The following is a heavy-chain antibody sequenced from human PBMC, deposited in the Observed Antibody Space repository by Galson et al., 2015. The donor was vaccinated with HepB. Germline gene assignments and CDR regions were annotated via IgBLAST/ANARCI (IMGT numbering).Heavy chain of an antibody. CDR2: ISYDGSNK. J-gene: IGHJ4*02. CDR1: GFTFSSYG. Sequence: SLRLSCAASGFTFSSYGMHWVRQAPGKGLEWVAVISYDGSNKYYADSVKGRFTISRDNSKNTLYLQMNGLRAEDTAVYYCAKDLSIAVAGTGDWGQGTLVTVSS. D-gene: IGHD6-19*01. V-gene: IGHV3-30*18. CDR3: AKDLSIAVAGTGD.